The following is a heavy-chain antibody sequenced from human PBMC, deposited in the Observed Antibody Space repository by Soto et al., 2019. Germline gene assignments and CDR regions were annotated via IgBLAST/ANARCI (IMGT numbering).Heavy chain of an antibody. CDR1: GGTFSSYA. D-gene: IGHD3-22*01. CDR2: IIPIFGTA. V-gene: IGHV1-69*13. J-gene: IGHJ3*02. Sequence: GASVKVSCKASGGTFSSYAISWVRQAPGQGLEWMGGIIPIFGTANYAQKFQGRVTITADESTSTAYMELSSLRSEDTAVYYCARWLFIPQDAFDIWGQGTMVTVSS. CDR3: ARWLFIPQDAFDI.